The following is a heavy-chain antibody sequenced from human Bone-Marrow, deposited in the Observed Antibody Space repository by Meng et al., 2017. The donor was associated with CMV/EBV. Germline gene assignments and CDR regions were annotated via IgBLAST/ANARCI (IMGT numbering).Heavy chain of an antibody. CDR2: ISSSGSTI. J-gene: IGHJ6*02. D-gene: IGHD3-10*01. CDR3: ARERMTYYYGSGSYPWMDV. CDR1: GFTFSSYS. V-gene: IGHV3-48*04. Sequence: GESLKISCAASGFTFSSYSMNWVRQAPGKGLEWVSYISSSGSTIYYADSVKGRFTISRDNAKNSLYLQMNSLRAEDTAVYYCARERMTYYYGSGSYPWMDVWGQGTTVTVSS.